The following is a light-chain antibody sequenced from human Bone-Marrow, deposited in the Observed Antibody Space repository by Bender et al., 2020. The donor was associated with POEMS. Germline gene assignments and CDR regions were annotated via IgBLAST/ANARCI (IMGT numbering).Light chain of an antibody. J-gene: IGLJ2*01. CDR2: RDQ. V-gene: IGLV3-9*01. CDR3: HVYDSTTRVV. CDR1: NIGKKS. Sequence: SYELTQPLSVSVALGQTATITCEGNNIGKKSVHWYQQKPGQAPPLVIYRDQSRPSALPGRFSGSNSGNTASLTISRAQAAEEGDYCCHVYDSTTRVVFGGGTKLTVL.